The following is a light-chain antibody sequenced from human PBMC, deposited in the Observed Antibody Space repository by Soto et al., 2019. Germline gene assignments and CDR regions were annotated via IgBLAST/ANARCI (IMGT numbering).Light chain of an antibody. CDR1: SSDVGGYNY. J-gene: IGLJ2*01. CDR3: SSYTRNSTLV. CDR2: EVS. Sequence: QSALTQPASVSGSPGQSITISCTGTSSDVGGYNYVSWYQQHPGKAPKLMIYEVSNRPSGVSNRFSGSKSGKTASLTISGLQAEDEADYYCSSYTRNSTLVFGGGTKVTVL. V-gene: IGLV2-14*01.